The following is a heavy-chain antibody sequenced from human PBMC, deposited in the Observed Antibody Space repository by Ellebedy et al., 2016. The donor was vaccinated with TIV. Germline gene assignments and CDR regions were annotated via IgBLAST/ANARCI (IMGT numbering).Heavy chain of an antibody. CDR1: GFTFTNYA. CDR3: AVKITTIY. Sequence: PGGSLRLSCAASGFTFTNYAMNWVRQAPGKGPEWVSGISNSGCSTYYADSVKGRFTISRDNSKNTLYLQMNSLRAEDTAMYYCAVKITTIYWGQGTLVTVSS. J-gene: IGHJ4*02. V-gene: IGHV3-23*01. CDR2: ISNSGCST. D-gene: IGHD4-11*01.